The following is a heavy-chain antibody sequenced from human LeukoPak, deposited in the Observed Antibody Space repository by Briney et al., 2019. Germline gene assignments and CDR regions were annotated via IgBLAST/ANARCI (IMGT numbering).Heavy chain of an antibody. CDR2: INPNSGGT. CDR1: GYTFTGYY. Sequence: ASVKVSCKASGYTFTGYYMHWVRQAPGQGLEWMGWINPNSGGTNYAQKFQGRVTMTRDTSISTAYMELSRLRSDDTAVYFCARTTYSSSSTVVDVRGKGTTVTVSS. D-gene: IGHD6-6*01. V-gene: IGHV1-2*02. J-gene: IGHJ6*04. CDR3: ARTTYSSSSTVVDV.